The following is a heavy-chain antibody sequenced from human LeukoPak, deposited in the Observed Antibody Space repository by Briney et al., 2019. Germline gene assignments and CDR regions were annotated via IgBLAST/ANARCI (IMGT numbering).Heavy chain of an antibody. V-gene: IGHV3-30*04. J-gene: IGHJ6*03. D-gene: IGHD3-10*01. CDR2: VLSHGNDQ. CDR3: ARVSKPGWFDYYYMDV. Sequence: TGGSLRLSCAASGFAFNSYAMKWVRQAPGKGLEWLAVVLSHGNDQYYADSVQGRFTVSRDNSKNTLYLHMDNLRVEDTAVYFCARVSKPGWFDYYYMDVWGNGTTVIVSS. CDR1: GFAFNSYA.